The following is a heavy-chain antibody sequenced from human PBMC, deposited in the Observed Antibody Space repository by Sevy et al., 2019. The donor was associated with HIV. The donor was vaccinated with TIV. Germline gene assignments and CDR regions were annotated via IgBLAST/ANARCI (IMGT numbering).Heavy chain of an antibody. CDR3: ARGVGLDC. CDR2: IRPDGSDK. D-gene: IGHD1-26*01. Sequence: GGSLRLSCAASGFTFSPYWMTRVRQAPGKGLGWVANIRPDGSDKYYVDSVKGRFTISRDNAKNSLYLQMNSLRADDTAMYYCARGVGLDCWGQGALVTVSS. CDR1: GFTFSPYW. V-gene: IGHV3-7*01. J-gene: IGHJ4*02.